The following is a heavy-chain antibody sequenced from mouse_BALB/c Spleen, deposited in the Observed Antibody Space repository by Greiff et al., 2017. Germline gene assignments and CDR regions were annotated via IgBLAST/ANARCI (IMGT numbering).Heavy chain of an antibody. Sequence: EVQLVESGGGLVKPGGSLKLSCAASGFTFSDYYMYWVRQTPEKRLEWVATISDGGSYTYYPDSVKGRFTISRDNAKNNLYLQMSSLKSEDTPMYYCARGHYGIFAYWGQGTLVTVSA. V-gene: IGHV5-4*02. CDR2: ISDGGSYT. CDR1: GFTFSDYY. CDR3: ARGHYGIFAY. D-gene: IGHD2-1*01. J-gene: IGHJ3*01.